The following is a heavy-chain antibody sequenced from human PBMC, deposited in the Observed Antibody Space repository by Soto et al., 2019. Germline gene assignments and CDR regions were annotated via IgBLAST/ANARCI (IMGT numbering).Heavy chain of an antibody. CDR1: GGSISSSSYY. V-gene: IGHV4-39*01. J-gene: IGHJ6*02. D-gene: IGHD4-17*01. Sequence: SETLSLTCTVSGGSISSSSYYWGWIRQPPGKGLEWIGSIYYSGSTYYNPSLKSRVTISVDTSKNQFSLKLSSVTAADTAVYYCASDYGGTKAYYYYGMDVWTQGTTVTV. CDR2: IYYSGST. CDR3: ASDYGGTKAYYYYGMDV.